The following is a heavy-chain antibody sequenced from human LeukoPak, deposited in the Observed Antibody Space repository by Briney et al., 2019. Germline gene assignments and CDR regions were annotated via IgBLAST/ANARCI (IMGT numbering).Heavy chain of an antibody. D-gene: IGHD5-24*01. V-gene: IGHV1-69*06. J-gene: IGHJ6*03. CDR1: GGTFSSYA. CDR2: IIPIFGTA. Sequence: ASVKVSCKASGGTFSSYAISWVRQAPGQGLEWMRGIIPIFGTANYAQKFQGRVTITADKSTSTAYMELSSLRSEDTAVYYCARDFTASDGYNYPYYYMDVWGKGTTVTVSS. CDR3: ARDFTASDGYNYPYYYMDV.